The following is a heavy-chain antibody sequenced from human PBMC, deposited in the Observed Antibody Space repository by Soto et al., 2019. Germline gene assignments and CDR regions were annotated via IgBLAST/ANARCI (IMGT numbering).Heavy chain of an antibody. J-gene: IGHJ4*02. CDR1: GYTFTSHY. Sequence: QVQLVQSGAEVKKPGASVMVSCRASGYTFTSHYMHWVRQAPGQGLEWMGMIDPSGGATTYAQKFQGRVTITRDTSTPTGYMELSTLRPEDTAVYSCSRGLWQWLFDYWGQGTLVTVSS. V-gene: IGHV1-46*03. CDR2: IDPSGGAT. CDR3: SRGLWQWLFDY. D-gene: IGHD6-19*01.